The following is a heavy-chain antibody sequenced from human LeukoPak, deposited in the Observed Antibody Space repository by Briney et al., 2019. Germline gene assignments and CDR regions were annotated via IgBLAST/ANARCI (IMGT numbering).Heavy chain of an antibody. Sequence: SETLSLTCTVSGYSISSGYYWGWIRQPPGKGLEWIGSIYHSGSTYYNPSLKSRVTISVDTSKNQFSLKLSSVTAADTAVYYCARDRITMVRGVMRYYYYYGMDVWSQGTTVTVSS. V-gene: IGHV4-38-2*02. CDR1: GYSISSGYY. D-gene: IGHD3-10*01. CDR2: IYHSGST. J-gene: IGHJ6*02. CDR3: ARDRITMVRGVMRYYYYYGMDV.